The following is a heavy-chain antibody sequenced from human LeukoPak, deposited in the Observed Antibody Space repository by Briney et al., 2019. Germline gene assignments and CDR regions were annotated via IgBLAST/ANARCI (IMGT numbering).Heavy chain of an antibody. CDR3: ARVPAAGTGPDY. V-gene: IGHV4-61*01. J-gene: IGHJ4*02. D-gene: IGHD6-13*01. CDR2: ISDSGGS. CDR1: GGSVSSGISY. Sequence: PSETLPLTCAVSGGSVSSGISYWRWIRQPPGEGLEWIAYISDSGGSDYNPSLRGRVTISLDTSKNQFSLRLTSVTAADTSVYHCARVPAAGTGPDYWGQGTLVTVSS.